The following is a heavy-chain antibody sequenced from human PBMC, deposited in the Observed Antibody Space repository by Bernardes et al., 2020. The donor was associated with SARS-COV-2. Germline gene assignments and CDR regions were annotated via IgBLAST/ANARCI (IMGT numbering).Heavy chain of an antibody. CDR1: GGSISSSY. CDR2: IYYSGST. V-gene: IGHV4-59*12. CDR3: AGGLNWYFDL. Sequence: SETLSLTCTVSGGSISSSYWTWIRQPPGKGLEWIGYIYYSGSTNYNPSLKSRVTISVDKSKNQFSLKLSSVTAADTAVYYCAGGLNWYFDLWGRGTLVTVSS. J-gene: IGHJ2*01. D-gene: IGHD6-19*01.